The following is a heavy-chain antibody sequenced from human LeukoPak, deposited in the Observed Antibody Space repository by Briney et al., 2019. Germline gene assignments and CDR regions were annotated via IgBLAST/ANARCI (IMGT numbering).Heavy chain of an antibody. J-gene: IGHJ4*02. CDR2: ISAYDGNR. V-gene: IGHV1-18*01. CDR3: ARADTVMDAFDI. D-gene: IGHD3-9*01. Sequence: ASVKVSCKASGYTFTTYGISWVRQAPGQRLEWMGWISAYDGNRNYAQKVQGRVTMTTDTSTSTAYMELRSLRSDDTAVYYCARADTVMDAFDIWGQGTLVTVSS. CDR1: GYTFTTYG.